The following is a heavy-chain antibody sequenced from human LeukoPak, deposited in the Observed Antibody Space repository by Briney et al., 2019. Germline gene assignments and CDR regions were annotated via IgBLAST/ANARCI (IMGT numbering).Heavy chain of an antibody. Sequence: SETLSLTCTVSGGSISSSSYYWGWIRQPPGKGLEWIGSIYYSGSTYYNPSLKSRVTISVDTSKNQFSLKLSSVTTADTAVYYCARDLGGYSYGGLVGAFDIWGQGTMVTVSS. CDR1: GGSISSSSYY. CDR3: ARDLGGYSYGGLVGAFDI. V-gene: IGHV4-39*07. D-gene: IGHD5-18*01. CDR2: IYYSGST. J-gene: IGHJ3*02.